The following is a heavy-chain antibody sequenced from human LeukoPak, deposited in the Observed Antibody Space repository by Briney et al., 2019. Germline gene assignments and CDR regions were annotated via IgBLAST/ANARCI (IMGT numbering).Heavy chain of an antibody. J-gene: IGHJ4*02. CDR2: INHSGST. V-gene: IGHV4-34*01. Sequence: SETLSLTCAVYGGSFSGYYWSWIRQPPGKGLEWIGEINHSGSTNYNPSLKSRVSISVDTSKNQFSLKLSSVTAADTAVYYCARALDWGSSFDYWGQGTLVTVSS. CDR1: GGSFSGYY. CDR3: ARALDWGSSFDY. D-gene: IGHD7-27*01.